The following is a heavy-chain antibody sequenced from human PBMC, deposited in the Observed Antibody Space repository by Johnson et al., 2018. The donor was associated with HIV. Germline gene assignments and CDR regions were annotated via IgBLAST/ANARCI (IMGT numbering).Heavy chain of an antibody. CDR3: ARRSARSGGFDL. Sequence: VQLVESGGGLVQPGGSLRLSCAASGFTFSSYDMHWVRQATGKGLEWVSAIGTAGDTYYPPSVKGRLTTSRENANNSLYLEMSSLRAGDTAVYYCARRSARSGGFDLWGQGTMVTVSS. CDR1: GFTFSSYD. D-gene: IGHD2-8*02. CDR2: IGTAGDT. V-gene: IGHV3-13*01. J-gene: IGHJ3*01.